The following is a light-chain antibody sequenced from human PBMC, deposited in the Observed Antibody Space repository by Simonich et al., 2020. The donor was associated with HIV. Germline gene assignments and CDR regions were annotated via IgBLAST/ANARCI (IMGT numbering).Light chain of an antibody. CDR1: QSVLYSSNNKNY. CDR2: WAS. J-gene: IGKJ1*01. CDR3: QQYYSTPQT. Sequence: DIVMTQSPDSLAVSLGERATINSKSSQSVLYSSNNKNYLAWYQQTPGHPPKLLIYWASTREAGVPDRFSGSGSGTDFTLTINSLQAEDVAVYYCQQYYSTPQTFGQGTKVEIK. V-gene: IGKV4-1*01.